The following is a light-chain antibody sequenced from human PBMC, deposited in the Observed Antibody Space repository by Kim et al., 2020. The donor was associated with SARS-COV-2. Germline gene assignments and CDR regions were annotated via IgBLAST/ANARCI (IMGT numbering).Light chain of an antibody. CDR2: KAS. V-gene: IGKV1-5*03. Sequence: IQMTQSPSILSASVGDSVTITCRASQTVISWLAWYQQKPGKAPKLLIYKASSLESGVPSRFSGSGSGTEFTLTINSLQPDDFATYYCQQYNSYSWTFGQGTKVDIK. CDR1: QTVISW. J-gene: IGKJ1*01. CDR3: QQYNSYSWT.